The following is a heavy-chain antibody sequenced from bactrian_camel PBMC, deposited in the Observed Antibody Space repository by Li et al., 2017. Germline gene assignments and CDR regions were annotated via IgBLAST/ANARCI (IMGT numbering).Heavy chain of an antibody. CDR2: FNADGGGP. D-gene: IGHD1*01. CDR1: GFDFNQHT. J-gene: IGHJ4*01. Sequence: QLVESGGGLVQPGGSLRLSCAASGFDFNQHTMSWVRQRTGRGLEWVASFNADGGGPVYADSVKGRFIISRDNAESTLYLQMNSLKAEDSAVYYCAGEAGGKYYPNYWGQGTQV. CDR3: AGEAGGKYYPNY. V-gene: IGHV3S28*01.